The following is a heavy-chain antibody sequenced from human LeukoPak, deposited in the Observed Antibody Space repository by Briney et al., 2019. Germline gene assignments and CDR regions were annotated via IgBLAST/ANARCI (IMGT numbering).Heavy chain of an antibody. D-gene: IGHD2/OR15-2a*01. CDR3: ASSMDPPFDY. J-gene: IGHJ4*02. Sequence: GGSLRLSCAASGFTLSDYWMHWVRHVPGKGLVWVSRINSDGSSTSYADSVKGRFTISRDNAKNTLYLQMSSLRAEDTALYYCASSMDPPFDYWGQGTLVIVSS. CDR2: INSDGSST. CDR1: GFTLSDYW. V-gene: IGHV3-74*01.